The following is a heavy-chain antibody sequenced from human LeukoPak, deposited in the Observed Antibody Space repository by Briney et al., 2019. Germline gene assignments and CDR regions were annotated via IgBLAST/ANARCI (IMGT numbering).Heavy chain of an antibody. V-gene: IGHV3-30*02. J-gene: IGHJ4*02. CDR1: GFTFSSYG. CDR3: AKMVDIVVVPDAISREDY. Sequence: PGGSLRLSCAASGFTFSSYGMHWVRQAPGKGLEWVAVIRYDGSNKYYADSVKGRFTISRDNSKNTLYLQMNSLRAEDTAVYYCAKMVDIVVVPDAISREDYWGQGTLVTVSS. CDR2: IRYDGSNK. D-gene: IGHD2-2*02.